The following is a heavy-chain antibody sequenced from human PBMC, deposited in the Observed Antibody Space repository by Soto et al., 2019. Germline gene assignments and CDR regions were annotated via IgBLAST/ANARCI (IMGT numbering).Heavy chain of an antibody. CDR1: GFTFSSYA. Sequence: EVQLLESGGGLVQPGGSLRLSCAASGFTFSSYAMSWVRQAPGKGLEWVSAISGSGGSTYYADSVKGRFTISRDNSKNTLYLQMNSLRAEDTAVYYCATGPYYDYVWGSYRWWGQGTLVTVSS. D-gene: IGHD3-16*02. V-gene: IGHV3-23*01. CDR3: ATGPYYDYVWGSYRW. CDR2: ISGSGGST. J-gene: IGHJ4*02.